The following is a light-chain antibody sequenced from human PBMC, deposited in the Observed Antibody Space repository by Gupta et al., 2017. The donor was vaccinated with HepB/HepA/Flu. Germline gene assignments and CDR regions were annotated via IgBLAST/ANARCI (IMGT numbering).Light chain of an antibody. J-gene: IGLJ2*01. V-gene: IGLV2-14*01. CDR3: SSYTFTSTLVV. CDR1: NSDY. CDR2: NVF. Sequence: QSALAQPASVSGSPGQSITISCTRTNSDYVSWYQQYPGKAPKLVLYNVFDRPSGVSHRFAGSKSGKTASLKISGLQAEDEANYYCSSYTFTSTLVVFGGGTHLTVL.